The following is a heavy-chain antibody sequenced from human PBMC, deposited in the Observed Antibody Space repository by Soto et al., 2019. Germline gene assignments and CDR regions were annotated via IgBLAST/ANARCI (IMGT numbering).Heavy chain of an antibody. CDR2: IGRRSDI. D-gene: IGHD2-21*02. CDR3: AREVTACPLAYGLDV. Sequence: GGSLRLSCEASGFSFSTYSMHWVRQAPGKGLEWVSSIGRRSDIYYADSVKGRFTISRDNAKNSVSLQMNSLRDEDTAVYYCAREVTACPLAYGLDVWGQGTTVTVSS. J-gene: IGHJ6*02. V-gene: IGHV3-21*01. CDR1: GFSFSTYS.